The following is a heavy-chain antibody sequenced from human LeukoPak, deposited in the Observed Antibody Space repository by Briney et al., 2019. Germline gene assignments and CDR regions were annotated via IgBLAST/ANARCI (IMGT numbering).Heavy chain of an antibody. Sequence: PGGSLRLSCAASGFTFSNYGMSWVRQAPGKGLEWVSAISGSGASTYYADSVKGRFSISRDNAKNTLYLQMNSLRVEDTAVYYCARGRPHGNDYWGQGTLVTVSS. D-gene: IGHD4-23*01. CDR2: ISGSGAST. J-gene: IGHJ4*02. CDR1: GFTFSNYG. V-gene: IGHV3-23*01. CDR3: ARGRPHGNDY.